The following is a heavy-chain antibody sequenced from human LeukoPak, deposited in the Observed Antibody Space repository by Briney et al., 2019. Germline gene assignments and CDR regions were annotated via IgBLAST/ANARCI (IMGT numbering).Heavy chain of an antibody. CDR1: GFTFSNFA. D-gene: IGHD1-7*01. V-gene: IGHV3-23*01. CDR3: AKGGTGTTDWFDP. CDR2: IRSGSATT. J-gene: IGHJ5*02. Sequence: PGGSLRLSCAASGFTFSNFAMSWVSQAPGQGLEWVSTIRSGSATTYYADSVKGRFTISRDNSKNTLYLQMNSLRAGDTAVYYCAKGGTGTTDWFDPWGQGTLVTVSS.